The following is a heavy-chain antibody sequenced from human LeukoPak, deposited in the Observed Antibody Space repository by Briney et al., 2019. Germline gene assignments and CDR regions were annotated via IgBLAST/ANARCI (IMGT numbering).Heavy chain of an antibody. CDR1: GGSTSSGDYF. V-gene: IGHV4-30-4*01. J-gene: IGHJ4*02. D-gene: IGHD3-22*01. CDR3: ARLYYYVSSGYTLDY. CDR2: IYYSGTT. Sequence: SETLSLTCTVSGGSTSSGDYFWSWIRQPPGKGLEWIGYIYYSGTTYYTPSLKSRVTISVDTSKNQFSLKLSSVTAADTAVYYCARLYYYVSSGYTLDYWGQGTLVTVSS.